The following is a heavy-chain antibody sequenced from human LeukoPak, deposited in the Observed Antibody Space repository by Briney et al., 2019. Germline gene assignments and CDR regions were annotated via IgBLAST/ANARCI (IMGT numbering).Heavy chain of an antibody. V-gene: IGHV4-30-4*08. J-gene: IGHJ6*03. CDR2: IYYSGST. D-gene: IGHD2-15*01. CDR1: GGSISSSSYY. Sequence: SETLSLTCTVSGGSISSSSYYWGWIRQPPGKGLEWIGYIYYSGSTYYNPSLKSRVTISVDTSKNQFSLKLSSVTAADTAVYYCARELRYCSGGSCYDYYYYYYVDVWGKGTTVTVSS. CDR3: ARELRYCSGGSCYDYYYYYYVDV.